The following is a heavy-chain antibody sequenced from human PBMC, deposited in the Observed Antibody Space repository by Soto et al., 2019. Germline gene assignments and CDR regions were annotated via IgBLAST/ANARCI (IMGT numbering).Heavy chain of an antibody. CDR3: ARDDAFDI. CDR1: GYSFTGYY. Sequence: GASVKGSCKASGYSFTGYYVHWGRQAPGQGLEWMGWINPNGGGTNYAQKFQGRVSMTRDTSISTAFMDLSRLISDDTAIYYCARDDAFDIWGQGTLVTVSS. CDR2: INPNGGGT. J-gene: IGHJ3*02. V-gene: IGHV1-2*02.